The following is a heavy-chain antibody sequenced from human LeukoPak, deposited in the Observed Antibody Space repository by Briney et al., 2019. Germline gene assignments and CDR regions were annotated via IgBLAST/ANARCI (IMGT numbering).Heavy chain of an antibody. J-gene: IGHJ4*02. CDR1: GFTFSSYA. V-gene: IGHV3-30-3*01. CDR2: ISYDGGNK. Sequence: GGSLRLSCAASGFTFSSYAMHWVRQAPGKGLEWVAVISYDGGNKYYADSVKGRFTISGDNSKNTLYLQMNSLRAEDTAVYYCARVRGGSGSYFFDYWGQGTLVTVSS. D-gene: IGHD3-10*01. CDR3: ARVRGGSGSYFFDY.